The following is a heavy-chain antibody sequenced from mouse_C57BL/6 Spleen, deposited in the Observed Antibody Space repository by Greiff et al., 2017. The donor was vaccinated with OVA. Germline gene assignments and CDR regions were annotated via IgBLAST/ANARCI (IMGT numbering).Heavy chain of an antibody. V-gene: IGHV1-26*01. J-gene: IGHJ3*01. D-gene: IGHD1-1*01. CDR1: GYTFTDYY. CDR3: ARSYYYGSSYGWFAY. Sequence: EVQLQQSGPELVKPGASVKISCKASGYTFTDYYMNWVKQSHGKSLEWIGDINPNNGGTSYNQKFKGKATLTVDKSSSTAYMELRSLTSEDSAVYYCARSYYYGSSYGWFAYWGQGTLVTVSA. CDR2: INPNNGGT.